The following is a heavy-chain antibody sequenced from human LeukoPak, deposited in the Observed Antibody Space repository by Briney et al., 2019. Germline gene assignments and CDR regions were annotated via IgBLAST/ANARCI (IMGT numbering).Heavy chain of an antibody. CDR1: GYTFTGYY. CDR3: ARDQEDSSGWIDY. J-gene: IGHJ4*02. Sequence: ASVKVSCKASGYTFTGYYMHWVRQAPGQGLEWMGRINPNSGGTNYAQKFQGRVTMTRDTSISTAYMELSRLRSDDTAVNYCARDQEDSSGWIDYWGQGTLVTVSS. CDR2: INPNSGGT. D-gene: IGHD6-19*01. V-gene: IGHV1-2*06.